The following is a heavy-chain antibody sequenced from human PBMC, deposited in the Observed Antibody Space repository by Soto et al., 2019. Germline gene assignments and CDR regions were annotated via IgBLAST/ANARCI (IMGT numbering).Heavy chain of an antibody. CDR2: SSSSSSTI. V-gene: IGHV3-48*02. CDR1: AFTFSSYS. CDR3: ARVGATVTPSLPGYWYFYL. J-gene: IGHJ2*01. Sequence: PGGSLRLSWAASAFTFSSYSMNWVRQAPGKGLEWVSYSSSSSSTIYYADSVKGRFTISRDNAKNSLYLQMNSLRDEDTAVFYCARVGATVTPSLPGYWYFYLWGRGTLVTVSS. D-gene: IGHD4-17*01.